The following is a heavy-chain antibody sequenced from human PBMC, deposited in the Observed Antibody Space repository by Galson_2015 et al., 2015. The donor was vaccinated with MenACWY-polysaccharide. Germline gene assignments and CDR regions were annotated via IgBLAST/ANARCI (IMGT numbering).Heavy chain of an antibody. CDR3: ARGRLDY. J-gene: IGHJ4*02. CDR2: ISSGSSTI. CDR1: GFTFSSYT. Sequence: SLRLSCAASGFTFSSYTLNWVRQAPGKGLEWLPYISSGSSTIYYADSVKGRFTISRDNAKNSLYLQMNSLRAEDTAVYYCARGRLDYWGQGTLVTVSS. V-gene: IGHV3-48*01.